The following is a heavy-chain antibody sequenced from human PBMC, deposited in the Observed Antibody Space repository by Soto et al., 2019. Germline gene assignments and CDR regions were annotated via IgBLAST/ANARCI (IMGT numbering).Heavy chain of an antibody. V-gene: IGHV1-69*13. CDR2: IIPIFGTA. CDR1: GGTFSSYA. D-gene: IGHD3-22*01. J-gene: IGHJ4*02. Sequence: SVKVSCKASGGTFSSYAISWVRQAPGQGLEWMGGIIPIFGTANYAQKFQGRVTITADESTSTAYMELSSLRSEDTAVYYCARKGDPYYYDSSGSHFYYWGKGTLVTVSS. CDR3: ARKGDPYYYDSSGSHFYY.